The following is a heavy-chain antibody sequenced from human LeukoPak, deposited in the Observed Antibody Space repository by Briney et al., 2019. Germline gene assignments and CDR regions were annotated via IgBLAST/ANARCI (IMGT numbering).Heavy chain of an antibody. CDR2: ISGDGYST. V-gene: IGHV3-43*02. CDR1: GFIFADDG. J-gene: IGHJ6*02. Sequence: GGSDRLSCAASGFIFADDGMHWASQAPGDGLEWVFLISGDGYSTFYADSVIGWFTISRDNSDNSMYLQMNSLTTEDTALYYCTKTLSMGRSYYYYVMDVWGQGTTVTVSS. D-gene: IGHD2/OR15-2a*01. CDR3: TKTLSMGRSYYYYVMDV.